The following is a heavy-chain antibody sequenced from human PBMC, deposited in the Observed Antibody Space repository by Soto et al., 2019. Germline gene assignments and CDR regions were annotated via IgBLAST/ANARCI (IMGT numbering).Heavy chain of an antibody. CDR2: INPSGDGT. CDR1: GLTFSRDG. CDR3: AKVDVSTAGSFDY. Sequence: PAGSLRLTCVDSGLTFSRDGLSWVRQAPGKGLEWVSTINPSGDGTFYADSVKGRFTISRDNSKNTVYLQMNSLSVGDTAVYLCAKVDVSTAGSFDYWGQGALVTVSS. V-gene: IGHV3-23*01. D-gene: IGHD6-13*01. J-gene: IGHJ4*02.